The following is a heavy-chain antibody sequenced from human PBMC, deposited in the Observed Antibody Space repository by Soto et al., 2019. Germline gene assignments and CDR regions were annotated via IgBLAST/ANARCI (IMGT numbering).Heavy chain of an antibody. CDR1: GFSLDTSGVG. CDR3: SHMESRVASYGLDV. D-gene: IGHD3-3*01. Sequence: QITLKESGPPLVKPTQTLTLTCTFSGFSLDTSGVGVAWIRQPPGKALEWLTLIYWDDDKRYSPSLRSRLTTTTDTAENRVVLTMTNMDPVDTATYYCSHMESRVASYGLDVWGQGTTVTVSS. V-gene: IGHV2-5*02. CDR2: IYWDDDK. J-gene: IGHJ6*02.